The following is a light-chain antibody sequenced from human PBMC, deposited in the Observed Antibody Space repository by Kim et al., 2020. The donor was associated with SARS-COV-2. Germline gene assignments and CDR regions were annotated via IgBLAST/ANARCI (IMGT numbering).Light chain of an antibody. Sequence: DIQMTQSPSSLSASVGDRVTITCRASQSISSYLNWYQQKPGKAPKLLIYAASSLQSGVPSRFSGSGSGTDFTLTISSLQPEDFATYYCQQSYSTPQYTFGQGTELEI. CDR3: QQSYSTPQYT. CDR1: QSISSY. V-gene: IGKV1-39*01. CDR2: AAS. J-gene: IGKJ2*01.